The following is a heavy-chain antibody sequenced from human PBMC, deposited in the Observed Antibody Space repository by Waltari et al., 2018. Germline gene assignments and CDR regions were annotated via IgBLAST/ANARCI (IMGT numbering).Heavy chain of an antibody. CDR3: ARDRPTYRPTQTYFDY. D-gene: IGHD4-4*01. CDR2: ISAYNGNA. Sequence: VQLVPSGAEVNKPGASVTATPKASGYMSSTDAISWVRQVPGQGLEWIGWISAYNGNANYGKKFQGRVTMTTDTSTSTAYMELRSLRSDDTAVYYCARDRPTYRPTQTYFDYWGQGTLVTVSS. CDR1: GYMSSTDA. V-gene: IGHV1-18*01. J-gene: IGHJ4*02.